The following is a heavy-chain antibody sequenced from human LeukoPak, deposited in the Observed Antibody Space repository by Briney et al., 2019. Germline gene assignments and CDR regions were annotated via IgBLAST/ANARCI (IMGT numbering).Heavy chain of an antibody. D-gene: IGHD3-10*01. Sequence: GGSLRLSCAASGFTLSTRWMSWVRQAPGKGLEWVANLNQDGSERYYVDSVKGRFTVSRDNAKNSLYLQMNSLRAEDTAVYYCAESFVARGVISTGEYWGQGTLVTVSS. V-gene: IGHV3-7*01. J-gene: IGHJ4*02. CDR3: AESFVARGVISTGEY. CDR1: GFTLSTRW. CDR2: LNQDGSER.